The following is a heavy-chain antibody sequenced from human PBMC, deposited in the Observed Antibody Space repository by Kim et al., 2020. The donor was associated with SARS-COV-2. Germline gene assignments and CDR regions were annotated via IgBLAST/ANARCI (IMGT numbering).Heavy chain of an antibody. CDR3: ARDKGGSGSYYLENAFDI. CDR2: IIPIFGTA. V-gene: IGHV1-69*13. CDR1: GGTFSSYA. D-gene: IGHD1-26*01. J-gene: IGHJ3*02. Sequence: SAKVSCKASGGTFSSYAISWVRQAPGQGLEWMGGIIPIFGTANYAQKFQGRVTITADESTSTAYMELSSLRSEDTAVYYCARDKGGSGSYYLENAFDIWGQGTMVTVSS.